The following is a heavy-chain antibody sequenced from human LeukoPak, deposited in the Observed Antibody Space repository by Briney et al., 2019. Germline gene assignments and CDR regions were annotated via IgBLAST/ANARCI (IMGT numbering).Heavy chain of an antibody. J-gene: IGHJ5*02. CDR2: THYSGST. CDR1: GGSISSGSYY. Sequence: SETLSLTCTVSGGSISSGSYYWSWIRQPPGKRLEWIGYTHYSGSTNYNPSLKSRVTISVDTSKNQFSLKLSSVTAADTAVYYCAREYIAVGEDNWFDPWGQGTLVTVSS. V-gene: IGHV4-61*01. CDR3: AREYIAVGEDNWFDP. D-gene: IGHD6-19*01.